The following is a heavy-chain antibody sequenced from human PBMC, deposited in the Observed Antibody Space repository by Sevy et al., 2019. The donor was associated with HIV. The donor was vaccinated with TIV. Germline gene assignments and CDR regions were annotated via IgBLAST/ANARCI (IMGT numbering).Heavy chain of an antibody. CDR1: GYTFTSYG. CDR2: ISAYNGNT. V-gene: IGHV1-18*01. J-gene: IGHJ4*02. CDR3: ARDDGSGSYYGDY. D-gene: IGHD3-10*01. Sequence: ASVKVSCKASGYTFTSYGISWVRQAPGQGLEWMGWISAYNGNTNYAQKLQGRVTMTTDTSTSTAYVELRSLRSDDTAVYYCARDDGSGSYYGDYWGRGTLVTVSS.